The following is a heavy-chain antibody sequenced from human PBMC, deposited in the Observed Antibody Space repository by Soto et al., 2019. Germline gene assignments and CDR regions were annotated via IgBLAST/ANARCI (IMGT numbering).Heavy chain of an antibody. J-gene: IGHJ6*02. V-gene: IGHV1-46*01. CDR1: GYTFTSYY. CDR3: AREKGMDFWSGYYDPPNYYYYGMDV. CDR2: INPSGGST. D-gene: IGHD3-3*01. Sequence: ASVKVSCKASGYTFTSYYMHWVRQAPGQGLEWMGIINPSGGSTSYAQKFQGRVTMTRDTSTSTVYMELSSLRSEDTAVYYCAREKGMDFWSGYYDPPNYYYYGMDVWGQGTTVTVSS.